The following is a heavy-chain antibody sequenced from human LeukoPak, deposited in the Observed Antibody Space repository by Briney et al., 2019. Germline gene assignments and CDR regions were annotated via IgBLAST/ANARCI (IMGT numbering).Heavy chain of an antibody. J-gene: IGHJ5*02. CDR1: GFTFSSYS. CDR2: ISSSGSFI. V-gene: IGHV3-21*01. CDR3: ARVVTAAWDWFDP. D-gene: IGHD2-2*01. Sequence: GGSLRLSCAASGFTFSSYSMNWVRQAPGKGLEWVSSISSSGSFIYYADSVKGRLTTSRDNAKNSLYLQMNSLRADDTAVYYCARVVTAAWDWFDPWGQGTLVTVSS.